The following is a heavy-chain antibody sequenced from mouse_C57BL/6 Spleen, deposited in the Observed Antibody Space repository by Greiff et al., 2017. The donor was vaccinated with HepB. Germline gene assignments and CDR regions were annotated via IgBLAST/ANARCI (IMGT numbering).Heavy chain of an antibody. CDR3: ARDWVLRSSGGYFDY. J-gene: IGHJ2*01. CDR2: ISDGGSYT. Sequence: EVKLVESGGGLVKPGGSLKLSCAASGFTFSSYAMSWVRQTPEKRLEWVATISDGGSYTYYPDNVKGRFTISRDNAKNNLYLQMSHLKSEDTAMYYCARDWVLRSSGGYFDYWGQGTTLTVSS. V-gene: IGHV5-4*01. D-gene: IGHD1-1*01. CDR1: GFTFSSYA.